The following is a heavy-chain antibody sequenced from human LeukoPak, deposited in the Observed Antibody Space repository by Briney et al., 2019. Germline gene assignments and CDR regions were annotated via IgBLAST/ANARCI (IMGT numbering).Heavy chain of an antibody. Sequence: PGGSLRLSCAAPGFPFNTYNIHWIRQAPGRGLEWVSFIRNDETEIHYADFAKGRFTISRDKSKNSLYLQMNSLRPDDTASYYCAKDGGRYRFDYWGQGTMVTVSS. CDR2: IRNDETEI. V-gene: IGHV3-30*02. J-gene: IGHJ4*02. CDR3: AKDGGRYRFDY. CDR1: GFPFNTYN. D-gene: IGHD3-16*02.